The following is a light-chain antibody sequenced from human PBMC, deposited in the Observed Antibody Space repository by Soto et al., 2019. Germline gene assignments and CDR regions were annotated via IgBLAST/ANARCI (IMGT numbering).Light chain of an antibody. J-gene: IGKJ4*01. CDR3: QQRSNWPLT. CDR1: QSVSSSY. Sequence: EIVLTQSPGTLSLSPGERATLSCRASQSVSSSYLAWFQQIPGQAPRLLIHGTFSRATGIPDRFSGSGSGTDFTLTISSLEPEDSAVYYCQQRSNWPLTFGGGTKVEIK. CDR2: GTF. V-gene: IGKV3D-20*02.